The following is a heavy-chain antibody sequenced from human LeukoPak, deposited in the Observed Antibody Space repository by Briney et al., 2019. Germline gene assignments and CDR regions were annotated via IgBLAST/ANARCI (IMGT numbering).Heavy chain of an antibody. Sequence: ASVKVSCKASGYTFTSYGISWVRQAPGQGLEWMGWISAYNGNTNYAQKLLGRVSMTADTATSTAYMELRSLTSDDTAMYYCARSGRGTYYYFDLWGQGTLVTVSS. J-gene: IGHJ4*02. V-gene: IGHV1-18*01. CDR3: ARSGRGTYYYFDL. D-gene: IGHD5-12*01. CDR1: GYTFTSYG. CDR2: ISAYNGNT.